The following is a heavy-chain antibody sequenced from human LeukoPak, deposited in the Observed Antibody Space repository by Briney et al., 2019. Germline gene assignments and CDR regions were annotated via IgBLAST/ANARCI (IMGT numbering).Heavy chain of an antibody. CDR3: ARAYYDFWSGYRESDY. D-gene: IGHD3-3*01. CDR1: GFTFSSYS. V-gene: IGHV3-21*01. Sequence: PGGSLRLSCAASGFTFSSYSMNWVRQAPGKGLEWVSSISSSSSYIYYADSVKGRFTISRDNAKNSLYLQINSLRAEDTAVYYCARAYYDFWSGYRESDYWGQGTLVTVSS. CDR2: ISSSSSYI. J-gene: IGHJ4*02.